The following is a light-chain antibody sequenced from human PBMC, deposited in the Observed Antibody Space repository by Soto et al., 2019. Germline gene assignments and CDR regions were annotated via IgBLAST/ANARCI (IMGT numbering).Light chain of an antibody. V-gene: IGLV2-23*01. CDR1: SSDVGSYNL. Sequence: QSVLTQPASVSGSPGQSITISCTGTSSDVGSYNLVSWYQQHPGKAPKLMIYEGSKRPSGVSNRFSGSKSGNTASLTISGLQAEDEADYYCCSYAGSSTSLYGFGTGTKSPS. J-gene: IGLJ1*01. CDR3: CSYAGSSTSLYG. CDR2: EGS.